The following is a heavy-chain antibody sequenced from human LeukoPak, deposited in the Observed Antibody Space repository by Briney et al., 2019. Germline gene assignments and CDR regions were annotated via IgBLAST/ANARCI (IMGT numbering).Heavy chain of an antibody. Sequence: GRSLRLSCAASGFTFSNYGMHWVRQAPGKGLEWVAVISYDGSNKYYADSVKGRFTISRDNSKNTLYLQMNSLRAEDTAVYYCARDLSSLPYYYYGMDVWGQGTTVTVSS. CDR2: ISYDGSNK. V-gene: IGHV3-30*03. D-gene: IGHD2-15*01. CDR1: GFTFSNYG. CDR3: ARDLSSLPYYYYGMDV. J-gene: IGHJ6*02.